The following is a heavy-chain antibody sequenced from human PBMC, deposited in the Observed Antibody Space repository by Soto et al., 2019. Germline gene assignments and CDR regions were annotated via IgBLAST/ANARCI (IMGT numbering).Heavy chain of an antibody. Sequence: GGSLRLSCAASGFTFSSYAMTWVRQAPGKGLEWVSGIGGSGGRTYYADSVKGRFTISRDNSKNTLFLQMNSLRAEDRAVYFCAKSGPGYCTSTSCPLDFWGQGTLVTVSS. V-gene: IGHV3-23*01. CDR2: IGGSGGRT. D-gene: IGHD2-2*01. CDR3: AKSGPGYCTSTSCPLDF. CDR1: GFTFSSYA. J-gene: IGHJ4*02.